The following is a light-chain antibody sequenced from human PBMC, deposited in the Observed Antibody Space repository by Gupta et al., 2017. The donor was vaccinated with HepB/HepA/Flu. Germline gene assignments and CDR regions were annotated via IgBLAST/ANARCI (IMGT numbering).Light chain of an antibody. CDR3: SSWTSTSALAV. CDR2: AVS. V-gene: IGLV2-14*01. J-gene: IGLJ2*01. CDR1: SSDV. Sequence: SALTQPASVSGSPGQSITISCTGTSSDVSWYQQHPGKAPKLMIYAVSNRPARVSYRFSGSKSGDTASLTISGLQAEDEADYYCSSWTSTSALAVFGGGTKVTVL.